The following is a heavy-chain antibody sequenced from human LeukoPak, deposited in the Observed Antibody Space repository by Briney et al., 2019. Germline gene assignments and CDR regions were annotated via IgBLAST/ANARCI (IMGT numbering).Heavy chain of an antibody. V-gene: IGHV3-43*02. D-gene: IGHD6-13*01. J-gene: IGHJ4*02. CDR1: GFTFDDYG. CDR2: ISGDGSST. Sequence: GGSLRLSCAASGFTFDDYGMHWVRQTPGKGLEWVSLISGDGSSTYYADSVKGRFTISRDNSKNSLYLQMNSLRTEDTALYYCAKDRSSSWTWTIDYWGQGTLVTVSS. CDR3: AKDRSSSWTWTIDY.